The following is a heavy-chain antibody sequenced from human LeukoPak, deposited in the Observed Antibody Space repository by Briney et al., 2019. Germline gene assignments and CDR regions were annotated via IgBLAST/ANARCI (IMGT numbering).Heavy chain of an antibody. J-gene: IGHJ4*02. V-gene: IGHV4-59*08. D-gene: IGHD3-10*01. CDR3: ARHVDYYGSGSYSH. CDR2: IHSTGSS. CDR1: GDSLRNYY. Sequence: PSETLSLTCTVSGDSLRNYYWSWIRQPPGKGLEWIGYIHSTGSSNYNPSLKSRVTISVDTSKNQFSLKLSSVTAADTAVYYCARHVDYYGSGSYSHWGQGTLVTVSS.